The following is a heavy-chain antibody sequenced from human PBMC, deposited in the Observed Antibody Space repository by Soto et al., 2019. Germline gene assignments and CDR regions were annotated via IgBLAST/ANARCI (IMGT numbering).Heavy chain of an antibody. CDR1: GFTFSSYG. Sequence: GGSLRLSCAASGFTFSSYGMHWVRQAPGKGLEWVAVISYDGSNKYYADSVKGRFTISRDNSKNTLYLQMNSLRAEDTAVYYCAKDELWFGGRSILYYYGMDVWGQGTTVTVSS. CDR3: AKDELWFGGRSILYYYGMDV. CDR2: ISYDGSNK. D-gene: IGHD3-10*01. V-gene: IGHV3-30*18. J-gene: IGHJ6*02.